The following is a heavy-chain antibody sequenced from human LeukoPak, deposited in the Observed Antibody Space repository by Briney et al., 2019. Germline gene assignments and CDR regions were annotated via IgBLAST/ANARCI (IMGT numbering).Heavy chain of an antibody. D-gene: IGHD2-15*01. CDR1: GFTFSGYW. CDR2: IQQHGSEK. Sequence: GGSLRLSCTASGFTFSGYWMSWVRQAPGKGLECLANIQQHGSEKHYVDSVKGRFTISRDNAKYSLFLQMSSLRAEDTAVYYCVRDCSGGDCYSGSDNWGQGNLVIVSS. CDR3: VRDCSGGDCYSGSDN. V-gene: IGHV3-7*01. J-gene: IGHJ4*02.